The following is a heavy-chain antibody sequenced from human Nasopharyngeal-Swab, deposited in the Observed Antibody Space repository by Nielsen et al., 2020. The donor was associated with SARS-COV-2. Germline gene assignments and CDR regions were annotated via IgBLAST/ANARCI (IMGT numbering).Heavy chain of an antibody. CDR3: ARGGQKPL. CDR2: ISGRTTYI. D-gene: IGHD3-16*01. CDR1: GFTFSTYN. J-gene: IGHJ4*02. Sequence: GGSLRLSCAASGFTFSTYNMHWVRQAPGKGLEWVSSISGRTTYIYYADSMKGRFTISRDNAKNSLYLQMSSLRAEGTAIYYCARGGQKPLWGQGTLVTVSS. V-gene: IGHV3-21*01.